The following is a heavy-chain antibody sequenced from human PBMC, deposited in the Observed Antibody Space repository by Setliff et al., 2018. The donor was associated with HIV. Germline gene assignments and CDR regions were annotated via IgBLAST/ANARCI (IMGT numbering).Heavy chain of an antibody. V-gene: IGHV4-34*01. D-gene: IGHD3-22*01. CDR3: ARGPRITLIEVVTSDYYYGMDV. Sequence: SETLSLTCAVYGGAFSGYYWSWIRQPPGKGLEWIGEINHSGSTNYNPSLKSLVTISVDASKNHFSLKVSSVTAADTAVYYCARGPRITLIEVVTSDYYYGMDVWGQGTTVTVSS. CDR2: INHSGST. J-gene: IGHJ6*02. CDR1: GGAFSGYY.